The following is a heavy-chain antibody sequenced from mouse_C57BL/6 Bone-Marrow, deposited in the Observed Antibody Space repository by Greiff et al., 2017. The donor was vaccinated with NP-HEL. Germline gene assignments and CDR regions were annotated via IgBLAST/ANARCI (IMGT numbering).Heavy chain of an antibody. D-gene: IGHD1-2*01. CDR1: GFSFNTYA. CDR3: VRSQLRPYYFDY. CDR2: IRSKSNNYAT. J-gene: IGHJ2*01. Sequence: EVQLVESGGGLVQPKGSLKLSCAASGFSFNTYAMNWVRQAPGKGLEWVARIRSKSNNYATYYADSVKDRFTISRDDSESMLYLQMNNLKTEDTAMYYCVRSQLRPYYFDYWGQGTTLTVSS. V-gene: IGHV10-1*01.